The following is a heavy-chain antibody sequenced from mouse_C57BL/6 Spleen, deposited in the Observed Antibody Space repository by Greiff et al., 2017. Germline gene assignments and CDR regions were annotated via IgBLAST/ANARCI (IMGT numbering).Heavy chain of an antibody. Sequence: QVQLQQPGAELVMPGASVKLSCKASGYTFTSYWMHWVKQRPGQGLEWIGEIDPSDSYTNYNQKFKGKSTLTVDKSSSTAYMQLSSLTSGDSAVYYCARREKEGGLAYGYDGGYFDYWGQGTTLTVSS. CDR3: ARREKEGGLAYGYDGGYFDY. J-gene: IGHJ2*01. CDR2: IDPSDSYT. CDR1: GYTFTSYW. D-gene: IGHD2-2*01. V-gene: IGHV1-69*01.